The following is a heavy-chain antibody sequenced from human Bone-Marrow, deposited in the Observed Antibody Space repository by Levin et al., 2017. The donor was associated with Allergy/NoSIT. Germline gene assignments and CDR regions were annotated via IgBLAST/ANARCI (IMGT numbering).Heavy chain of an antibody. J-gene: IGHJ6*02. CDR3: ARDSDFQSSGSYFSSYYSGMDV. CDR1: GFTFSNYW. V-gene: IGHV3-74*01. CDR2: INSDVSRT. Sequence: GGSLRLSCTASGFTFSNYWMHWVRQAPGKGLVWVSRINSDVSRTNYADSVKGRFTISRDNAKNTLYLQMDSLRAEDTAVYYCARDSDFQSSGSYFSSYYSGMDVWGQGTTVTVTS. D-gene: IGHD3-10*01.